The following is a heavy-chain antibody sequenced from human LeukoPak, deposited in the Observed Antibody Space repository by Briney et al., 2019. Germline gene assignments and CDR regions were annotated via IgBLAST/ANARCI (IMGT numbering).Heavy chain of an antibody. CDR1: GFGLSVLS. Sequence: ASVKVSCKISGFGLSVLSIHWMRQAPGKGLEWVGGIRPETGEPIYAQKFQGRVTVTEDTVTDTGYMELRSLTSDDTAVYFCTTDSGRSYFYFNFWGQGTLVTVSS. J-gene: IGHJ4*02. D-gene: IGHD3-10*01. CDR2: IRPETGEP. CDR3: TTDSGRSYFYFNF. V-gene: IGHV1-24*01.